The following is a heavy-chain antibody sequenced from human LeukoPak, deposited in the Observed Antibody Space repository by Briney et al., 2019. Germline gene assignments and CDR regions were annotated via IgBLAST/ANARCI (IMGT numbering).Heavy chain of an antibody. CDR3: ARLPIVDPSVGDY. Sequence: GESLKISCKGSGYSFTNYWIAWVRQMPGKGLEWMGIIYPGDSDTRYSPSFQGQVTISADKSISTAYLQWSSLKASDTAMYYCARLPIVDPSVGDYWGQGTLVTVSS. CDR1: GYSFTNYW. V-gene: IGHV5-51*01. CDR2: IYPGDSDT. J-gene: IGHJ4*02. D-gene: IGHD1-26*01.